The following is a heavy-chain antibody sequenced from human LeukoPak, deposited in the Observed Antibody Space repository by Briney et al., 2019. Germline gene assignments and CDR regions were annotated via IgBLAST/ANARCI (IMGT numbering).Heavy chain of an antibody. CDR2: IYYSGST. V-gene: IGHV4-31*03. D-gene: IGHD4-23*01. Sequence: SETLSLTCTVSGGSISSGGYYWSWIRQHPGKGLEWIGYIYYSGSTYYNPSLKSRLTISVDTSKNQFSLKLSSVTAADTAVYYCERTTVVAKYFDYWGQGTLVTVSS. CDR1: GGSISSGGYY. CDR3: ERTTVVAKYFDY. J-gene: IGHJ4*02.